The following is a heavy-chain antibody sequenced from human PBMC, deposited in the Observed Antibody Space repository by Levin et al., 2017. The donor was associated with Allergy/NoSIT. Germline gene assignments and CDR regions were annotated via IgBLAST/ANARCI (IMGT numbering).Heavy chain of an antibody. Sequence: GESLKISCKGSGYSFTNYWIGWVRQMPGKGLEWMGIIYPGDSETTYSPSFQGQVTISADKSISTAYLQWSSLKASDTAMYYCARRYDSRVDYWGQGTLVTVSS. J-gene: IGHJ4*02. D-gene: IGHD3-22*01. V-gene: IGHV5-51*01. CDR3: ARRYDSRVDY. CDR1: GYSFTNYW. CDR2: IYPGDSET.